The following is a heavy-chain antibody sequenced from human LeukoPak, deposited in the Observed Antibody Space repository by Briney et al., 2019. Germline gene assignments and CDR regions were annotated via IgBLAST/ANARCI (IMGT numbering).Heavy chain of an antibody. D-gene: IGHD2-15*01. J-gene: IGHJ4*02. CDR2: VYYTGST. Sequence: SETLSLTCTVSGGSISSYYWSWVRQPPGKGLEWIGFVYYTGSTNYSPSLKSRATISVDTSKNQFSLKLSSMTAADTAVYYCARQFRGGPFDFWGQGTMVTVSS. CDR1: GGSISSYY. CDR3: ARQFRGGPFDF. V-gene: IGHV4-59*01.